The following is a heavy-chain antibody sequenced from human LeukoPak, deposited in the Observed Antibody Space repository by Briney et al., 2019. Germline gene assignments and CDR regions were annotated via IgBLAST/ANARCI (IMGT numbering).Heavy chain of an antibody. V-gene: IGHV3-48*02. J-gene: IGHJ6*02. D-gene: IGHD2-2*01. Sequence: PGGPLTLSCAASGFTFSSYSMNWVRQAPGKGLEGISYISGSSKIIHWAESLKGRFTISRDNAKNSLYLQMNSLRDEDTAVYYCARDYSSSGTFFGYYYGMDVWGQGTTVTVSS. CDR1: GFTFSSYS. CDR2: ISGSSKII. CDR3: ARDYSSSGTFFGYYYGMDV.